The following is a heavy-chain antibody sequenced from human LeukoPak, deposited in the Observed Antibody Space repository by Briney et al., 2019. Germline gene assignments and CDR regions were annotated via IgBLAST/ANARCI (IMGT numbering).Heavy chain of an antibody. CDR1: GGSISSSSYY. J-gene: IGHJ3*02. CDR3: ARPGYSRDHDAFDI. Sequence: SSETLSLTCTVSGGSISSSSYYWGWIRQPPGKGLEWNGSIYYSGSTYYNPSLKSRVTISVDTSKNQFSLKLSSVTAADTAVYYCARPGYSRDHDAFDIWGQGTMVTVSS. CDR2: IYYSGST. D-gene: IGHD6-13*01. V-gene: IGHV4-39*01.